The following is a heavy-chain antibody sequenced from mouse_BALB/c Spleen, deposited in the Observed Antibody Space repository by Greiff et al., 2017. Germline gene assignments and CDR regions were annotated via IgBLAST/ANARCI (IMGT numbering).Heavy chain of an antibody. CDR2: ISDGGSYT. V-gene: IGHV5-4*02. Sequence: EVHLVESGGGLVKPGGSLKLSCAASGFTFSDYYMYWVRQTPEKRLEWVATISDGGSYTYYPDSVKGRFTISRDNAKNNLYLQMSSLKSEDTAMYYCARDFYGNYVDYAMDYWGQGTSVTVSS. CDR1: GFTFSDYY. J-gene: IGHJ4*01. D-gene: IGHD2-1*01. CDR3: ARDFYGNYVDYAMDY.